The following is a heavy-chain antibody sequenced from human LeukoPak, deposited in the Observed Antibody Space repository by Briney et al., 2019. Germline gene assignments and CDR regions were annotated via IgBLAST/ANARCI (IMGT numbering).Heavy chain of an antibody. CDR1: GDSVSSNSAA. Sequence: SQTLSLTCAISGDSVSSNSAAWNWVRQSPERGLEWLGRTFYRSKWYNEYAVSVKGRITINPDTSKNQFSLQVNSVTPDDTAVYYCARGVERIDYWGQGNLVTVSS. CDR3: ARGVERIDY. CDR2: TFYRSKWYN. J-gene: IGHJ4*02. V-gene: IGHV6-1*01. D-gene: IGHD1-1*01.